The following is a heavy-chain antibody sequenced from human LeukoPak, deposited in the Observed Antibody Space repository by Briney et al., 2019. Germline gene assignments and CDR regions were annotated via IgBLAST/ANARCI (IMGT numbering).Heavy chain of an antibody. V-gene: IGHV3-30*18. CDR1: GFTFSSYG. CDR2: ISYDGSNK. CDR3: AKIKISSGWYYFDY. Sequence: RTGGSLRPSCAASGFTFSSYGMHWVRQAPGKGLEWVAVISYDGSNKYYADSVKGRFTISRDNSKNTLYLQMNSLRAEDTAVYYCAKIKISSGWYYFDYWGQGTLVTVSS. D-gene: IGHD6-19*01. J-gene: IGHJ4*02.